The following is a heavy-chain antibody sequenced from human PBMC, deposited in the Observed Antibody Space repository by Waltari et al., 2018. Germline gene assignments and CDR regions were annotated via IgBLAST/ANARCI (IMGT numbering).Heavy chain of an antibody. D-gene: IGHD1-26*01. CDR1: GYTFSDYY. CDR2: LNPNGGT. V-gene: IGHV1-2*02. CDR3: ASRGGTQGSFDM. Sequence: KKPGASVKVSCKASGYTFSDYYMYWVRQAPGQGFEWMGWLNPNGGTNYAQNFQGRVTMTRDTSITTAYMELNRLTSDDTALYYCASRGGTQGSFDMWGQGTMVTVFS. J-gene: IGHJ3*02.